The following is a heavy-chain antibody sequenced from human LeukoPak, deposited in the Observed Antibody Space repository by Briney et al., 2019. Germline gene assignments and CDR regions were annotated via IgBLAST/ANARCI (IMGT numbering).Heavy chain of an antibody. V-gene: IGHV1-58*02. CDR2: IVVGSGNT. Sequence: GTSVKVSCKASGFTFLSSAMQWVRQARGQRLEGIGWIVVGSGNTNYAQKFQERVTITRDVSTSTAYMELSSLRSEDTAVYYCAAAGGSYSGWGFDIWGQGTVVTVSS. D-gene: IGHD1-26*01. CDR3: AAAGGSYSGWGFDI. CDR1: GFTFLSSA. J-gene: IGHJ3*02.